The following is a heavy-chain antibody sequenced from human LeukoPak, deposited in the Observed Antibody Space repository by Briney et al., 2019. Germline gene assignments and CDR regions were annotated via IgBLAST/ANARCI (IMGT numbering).Heavy chain of an antibody. Sequence: REGSLRLSGAASGFTFSNYGMHWVRQAPGKGLEWVAFIRYDGSNKYYADSVKGRFTISRDNSKNTLYLQMNSLRAEDTAVYYCAKEGGPYCGGDCYPGDAFDIWGQGTMVTVSS. D-gene: IGHD2-21*02. V-gene: IGHV3-30*02. CDR1: GFTFSNYG. J-gene: IGHJ3*02. CDR2: IRYDGSNK. CDR3: AKEGGPYCGGDCYPGDAFDI.